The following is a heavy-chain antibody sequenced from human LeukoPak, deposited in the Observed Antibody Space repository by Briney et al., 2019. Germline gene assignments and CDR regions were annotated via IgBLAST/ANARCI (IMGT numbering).Heavy chain of an antibody. D-gene: IGHD4-17*01. CDR2: ISSSGGTT. Sequence: SGGSLRLSCTASGFTFSSFAMSWVRQAPGKGLEWVSTISSSGGTTNYADSVKGRFTFSRDNSKNTLYLQMNSLRAEDTAVYYCAKDLPDYGDYIEGYWGQGTLVTVSS. CDR1: GFTFSSFA. J-gene: IGHJ4*02. CDR3: AKDLPDYGDYIEGY. V-gene: IGHV3-23*01.